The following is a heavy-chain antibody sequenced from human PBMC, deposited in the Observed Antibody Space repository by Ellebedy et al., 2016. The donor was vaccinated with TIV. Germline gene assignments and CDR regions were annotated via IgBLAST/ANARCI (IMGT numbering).Heavy chain of an antibody. Sequence: AASVKVSCKASGGTFSSYAISWVRQAPGQGLEWMGGIIPIFGTANYAQKFQGRVTITADESTSTAYMEMSSLRSEDTAVHYCASGEQWLAPAYWGQGTLVTVSS. CDR3: ASGEQWLAPAY. J-gene: IGHJ4*02. CDR1: GGTFSSYA. V-gene: IGHV1-69*13. CDR2: IIPIFGTA. D-gene: IGHD6-19*01.